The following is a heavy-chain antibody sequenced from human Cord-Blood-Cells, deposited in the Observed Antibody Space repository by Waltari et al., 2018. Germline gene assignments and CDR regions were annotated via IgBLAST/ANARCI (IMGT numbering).Heavy chain of an antibody. J-gene: IGHJ4*02. V-gene: IGHV1-69*06. CDR3: ARDLVGGYSGYEPDFDY. CDR1: GGTFSSYA. D-gene: IGHD5-12*01. CDR2: IIHIVGTA. Sequence: QVQLVQSGAEVKKPGSSVKVSCKASGGTFSSYAISWVRQAPGQGLEWMGGIIHIVGTANYAQKFQGRVTITADKSTSTAYMELSSLRSEDTAVYYCARDLVGGYSGYEPDFDYWGQGTLVTVSS.